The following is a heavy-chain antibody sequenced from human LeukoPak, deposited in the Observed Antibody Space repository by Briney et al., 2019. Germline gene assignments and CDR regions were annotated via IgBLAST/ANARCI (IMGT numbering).Heavy chain of an antibody. CDR3: ATYYYDSSGSTHAFDI. V-gene: IGHV4-39*01. CDR2: IYDSGST. Sequence: SETLSLTCTVSGGSIRSSYYYWGWIRQPPGKGLEWIGSIYDSGSTYYNPSLKSRVTISVDTSKNQFSLKLNSVTAADTAVYYCATYYYDSSGSTHAFDIWGQGTMVTVSS. CDR1: GGSIRSSYYY. J-gene: IGHJ3*02. D-gene: IGHD3-22*01.